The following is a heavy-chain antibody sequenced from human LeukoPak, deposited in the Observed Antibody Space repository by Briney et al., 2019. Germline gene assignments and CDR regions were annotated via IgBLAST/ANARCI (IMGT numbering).Heavy chain of an antibody. CDR3: ARGRVRGAHFDY. CDR1: GYTFTGYY. D-gene: IGHD3-10*01. Sequence: GASVKVSCKASGYTFTGYYMHWVRQAPGQGLEWMGWINPNSGNTGYAQKFQGRVTMTRNTSISTAYMELSSLRSEDTAVYYCARGRVRGAHFDYWGQGTLVTVSS. CDR2: INPNSGNT. V-gene: IGHV1-8*02. J-gene: IGHJ4*02.